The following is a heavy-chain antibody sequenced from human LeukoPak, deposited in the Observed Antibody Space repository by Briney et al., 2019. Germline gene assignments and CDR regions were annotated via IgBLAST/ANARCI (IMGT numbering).Heavy chain of an antibody. CDR3: ARGNYYAMDV. J-gene: IGHJ6*02. V-gene: IGHV3-74*01. CDR2: INSDGTTT. CDR1: GFTFSSYW. Sequence: GGSLRLSCAASGFTFSSYWMHWVRHAPGKGLVWVSRINSDGTTTNYAGSVKGRFTISRDNAKNTLFLQMNSLRAEDTAVYYCARGNYYAMDVWGQGTTVTVSS.